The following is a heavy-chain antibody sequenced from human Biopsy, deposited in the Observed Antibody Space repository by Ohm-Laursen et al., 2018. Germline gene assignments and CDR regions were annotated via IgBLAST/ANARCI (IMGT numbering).Heavy chain of an antibody. CDR1: GGSISSYY. CDR2: VSYTGYT. D-gene: IGHD4-23*01. V-gene: IGHV4-59*01. Sequence: PGTLSLTCTVSGGSISSYYWSWIRQPPGKGLEWIGHVSYTGYTSYNASLKSRVTISVDTSRNHFSLRLSSLTAADTAVYYCARGSNDFGGLYFPRWGQGTLLTVSS. CDR3: ARGSNDFGGLYFPR. J-gene: IGHJ4*02.